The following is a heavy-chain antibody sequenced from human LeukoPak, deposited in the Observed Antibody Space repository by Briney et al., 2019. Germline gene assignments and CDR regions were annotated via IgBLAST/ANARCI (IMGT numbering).Heavy chain of an antibody. V-gene: IGHV4-39*01. CDR3: ARHLYYYDSSSYSPYYYMDV. Sequence: SETLSLTCTVSAGSISSSSYYWGWIRQPPGKGLEWIGTIYYTGSTYYNPALKSRVTISEDTSKNQFSLKLNSVTAADTAVYFCARHLYYYDSSSYSPYYYMDVWGKGTTVTVSS. J-gene: IGHJ6*03. CDR2: IYYTGST. D-gene: IGHD3-22*01. CDR1: AGSISSSSYY.